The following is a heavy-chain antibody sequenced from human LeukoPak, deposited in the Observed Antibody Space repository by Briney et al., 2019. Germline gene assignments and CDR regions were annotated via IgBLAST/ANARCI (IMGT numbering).Heavy chain of an antibody. J-gene: IGHJ4*02. CDR3: ARGDVVVPLDY. CDR1: GGSISSYY. V-gene: IGHV4-59*01. CDR2: IYYSGST. Sequence: SETLSLTCTASGGSISSYYWSWIRQPPGKGLEWIGYIYYSGSTNYNPSLKGRVTISVDTSKNRFSLKLSSVTAADTAVYYCARGDVVVPLDYWGQGTLVTVSS. D-gene: IGHD2-2*01.